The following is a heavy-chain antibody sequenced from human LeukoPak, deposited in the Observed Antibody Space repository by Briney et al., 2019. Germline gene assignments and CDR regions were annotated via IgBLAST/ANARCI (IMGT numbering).Heavy chain of an antibody. Sequence: GGSLRLSCAACGFTFSDYAMSWVRQAPGKGLEWVSSIVGSGDSTYYADSVKGRFTISRDNSKNTLFLQMNSLRDEDTAVYYCARKRVTATSPSVYWGQGTLVTVSS. CDR2: IVGSGDST. V-gene: IGHV3-23*01. CDR1: GFTFSDYA. D-gene: IGHD2-15*01. CDR3: ARKRVTATSPSVY. J-gene: IGHJ4*02.